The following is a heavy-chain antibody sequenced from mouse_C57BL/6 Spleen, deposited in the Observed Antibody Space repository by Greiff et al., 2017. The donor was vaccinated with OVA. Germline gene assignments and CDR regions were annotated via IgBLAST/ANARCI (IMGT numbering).Heavy chain of an antibody. CDR2: IDPSDSYT. Sequence: QVQLQQPGAELVMPGASVKLSCKASGYTFTSYWMHWVKQRPGQGLEWIGEIDPSDSYTNYNQKFKGKSTLTVDKSSSTAYMQLSSLTSEDSAVYYCARKGIYYDYDWYFDYWGQGTTLTVSS. V-gene: IGHV1-69*01. J-gene: IGHJ2*01. D-gene: IGHD2-4*01. CDR1: GYTFTSYW. CDR3: ARKGIYYDYDWYFDY.